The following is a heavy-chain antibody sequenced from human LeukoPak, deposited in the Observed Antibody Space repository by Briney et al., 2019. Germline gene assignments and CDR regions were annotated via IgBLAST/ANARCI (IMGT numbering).Heavy chain of an antibody. Sequence: GGSLRLSCTVSGFTVSSNSMSWVRQAPGKGLEWVSGMSGSGGSTYYADSVKGRFTISRDNSKNTLYLQMNSLRAEDTAVYYCAELGITMIGGVWGKGTTVTISS. D-gene: IGHD3-10*02. J-gene: IGHJ6*04. CDR1: GFTVSSNS. CDR3: AELGITMIGGV. CDR2: MSGSGGST. V-gene: IGHV3-23*01.